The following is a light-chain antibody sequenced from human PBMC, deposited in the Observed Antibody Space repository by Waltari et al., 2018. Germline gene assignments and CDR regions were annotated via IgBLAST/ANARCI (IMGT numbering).Light chain of an antibody. J-gene: IGLJ2*01. CDR2: DVT. Sequence: SALTQPASVSGSPGQSITISCAGTRSDIGGDMYVYWYQQHPGKAPKLIIYDVTKRASGVSNRFSGSKSGNTASLTISGLQAEDEGDYYCCSYAGTNTHVLFGGGTELTVL. V-gene: IGLV2-23*02. CDR3: CSYAGTNTHVL. CDR1: RSDIGGDMY.